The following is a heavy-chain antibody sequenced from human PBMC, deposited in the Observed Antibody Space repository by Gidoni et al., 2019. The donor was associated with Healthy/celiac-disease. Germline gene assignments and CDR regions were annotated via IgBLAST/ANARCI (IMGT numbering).Heavy chain of an antibody. D-gene: IGHD2-2*01. CDR1: GFTFSSYA. CDR2: ISYDGSNK. V-gene: IGHV3-30-3*01. J-gene: IGHJ4*02. CDR3: ARGYCSSTSCSPSDY. Sequence: QVQLVESGGGVVQPGRSLRLSCAASGFTFSSYAMHWVRQAPGKGLEWVAVISYDGSNKYYADSVKGRFTISRDNSKNTLYLQMNSLRAEDTAVYYCARGYCSSTSCSPSDYWGQGTLVTVSS.